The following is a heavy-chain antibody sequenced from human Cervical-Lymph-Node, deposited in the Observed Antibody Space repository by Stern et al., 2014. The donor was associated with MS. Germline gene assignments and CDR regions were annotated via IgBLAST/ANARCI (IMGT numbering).Heavy chain of an antibody. Sequence: QMQLVQSGAEVKKPGASVKVSCKASDYTFTSYGINWVRQAPGQGLEWMGWISTNNGKTNYEQKFQGRVAMTTDTSTNTAYMELRSLRSDDTAVYYCARNRGWIITFGGVLVDAFDVWGQGTMVTVSS. CDR1: DYTFTSYG. D-gene: IGHD3-16*02. V-gene: IGHV1-18*01. CDR2: ISTNNGKT. J-gene: IGHJ3*01. CDR3: ARNRGWIITFGGVLVDAFDV.